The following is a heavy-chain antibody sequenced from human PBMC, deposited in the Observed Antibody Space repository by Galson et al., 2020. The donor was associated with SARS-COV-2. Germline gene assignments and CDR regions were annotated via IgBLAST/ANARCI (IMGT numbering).Heavy chain of an antibody. V-gene: IGHV3-30*18. CDR1: GFTFSSYG. CDR3: AKGPANEEWWYYYGMDV. Sequence: GESLKISCAASGFTFSSYGMHWVRQAPGKGLEWVAVISYDGSNKYYADSVKGRFTISRDNSKNTLYLQMNSLRAEDTAVYYCAKGPANEEWWYYYGMDVWGQGTTVTVSS. J-gene: IGHJ6*02. D-gene: IGHD2-15*01. CDR2: ISYDGSNK.